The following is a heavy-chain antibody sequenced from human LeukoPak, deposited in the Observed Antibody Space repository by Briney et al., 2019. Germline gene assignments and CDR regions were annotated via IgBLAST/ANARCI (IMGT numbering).Heavy chain of an antibody. CDR1: KFIFSSYS. J-gene: IGHJ6*02. CDR2: IAESSSYT. D-gene: IGHD2-15*01. V-gene: IGHV3-21*06. CDR3: ARDREAKARGGGMDV. Sequence: GGSLRLSCAASKFIFSSYSMNWVRQAPGKGLEWVSYIAESSSYTYYADSVKGRFTTSRDNAKNSLYLQMNSLRAEDTAIYCCARDREAKARGGGMDVWGQGTTVIVS.